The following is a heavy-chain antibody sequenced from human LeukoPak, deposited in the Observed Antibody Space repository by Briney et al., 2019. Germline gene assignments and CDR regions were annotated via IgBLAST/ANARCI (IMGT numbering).Heavy chain of an antibody. CDR2: IWYDGSNK. CDR3: ARSYYGSGSNYYYGMDV. D-gene: IGHD3-10*01. J-gene: IGHJ6*02. Sequence: GRSLRLSCAASGFIFSRYGMNWVRQAPGKGLEGVAVIWYDGSNKYYAESVKGRFSISRDNSKNTLYLEMNSLRAEDTAVYHCARSYYGSGSNYYYGMDVWGQGTTVTVSS. V-gene: IGHV3-33*01. CDR1: GFIFSRYG.